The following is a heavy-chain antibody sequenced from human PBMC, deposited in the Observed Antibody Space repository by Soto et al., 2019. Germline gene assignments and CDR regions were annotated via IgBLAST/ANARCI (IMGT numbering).Heavy chain of an antibody. CDR3: ARGIATGQLDP. CDR1: GYTFTSYG. CDR2: ISAYNGKT. V-gene: IGHV1-18*01. D-gene: IGHD2-15*01. J-gene: IGHJ5*02. Sequence: ASVKVSCKASGYTFTSYGISWVRQAPGQGLEWMGGISAYNGKTNYAQKLQGRVTMTTDESTSTAYMELRSLRSEDTAVYYCARGIATGQLDPWGQGTLVTVSS.